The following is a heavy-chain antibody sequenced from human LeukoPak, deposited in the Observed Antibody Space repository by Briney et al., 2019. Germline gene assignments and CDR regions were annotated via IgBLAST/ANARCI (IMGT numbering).Heavy chain of an antibody. CDR2: ISGSGGST. J-gene: IGHJ4*02. D-gene: IGHD2-15*01. CDR3: AKGWPAWVVVAATTIDY. Sequence: GSLRLSCAASGFTFSSYAMSWVRQAPGKGLEWVSAISGSGGSTYYADSVKGRFTISRDSSKNTLYLQMNSLRAEDTAVYYCAKGWPAWVVVAATTIDYWGQGTLVTVSS. V-gene: IGHV3-23*01. CDR1: GFTFSSYA.